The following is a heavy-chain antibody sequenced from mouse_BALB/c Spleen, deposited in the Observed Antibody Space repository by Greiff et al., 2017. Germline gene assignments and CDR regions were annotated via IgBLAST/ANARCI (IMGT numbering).Heavy chain of an antibody. V-gene: IGHV5-17*02. CDR3: ARSPLRRDLYYYAMDY. D-gene: IGHD1-2*01. CDR2: ISSGSSTI. CDR1: GFTFSSFG. J-gene: IGHJ4*01. Sequence: EVKLQESGGGLVQPGGSRKLSCAASGFTFSSFGMHWVRQAPEKGLEWVAYISSGSSTIYYADTVKGRFTISRDNPKNTLFLQMTSLRSEDTAMYYCARSPLRRDLYYYAMDYWGQGTSVTVSS.